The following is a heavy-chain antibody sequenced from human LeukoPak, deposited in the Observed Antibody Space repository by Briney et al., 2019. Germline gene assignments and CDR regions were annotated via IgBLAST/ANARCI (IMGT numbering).Heavy chain of an antibody. J-gene: IGHJ1*01. CDR2: LYCSGST. CDR1: GASISTYY. Sequence: SETLSLTCTVSGASISTYYWSWIRQPPWKGLEWIGYLYCSGSTTYSPSLKSRVTMSVDTSKSQFSLKLNSVTAADTAIYYCARVRGNFETDWGQGTLVTVSS. V-gene: IGHV4-59*01. D-gene: IGHD3-16*01. CDR3: ARVRGNFETD.